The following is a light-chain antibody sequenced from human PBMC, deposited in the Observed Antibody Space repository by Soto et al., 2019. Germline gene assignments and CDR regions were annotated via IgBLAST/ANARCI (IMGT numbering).Light chain of an antibody. Sequence: EIVLTQSPGTLSLSPGERATLSCRASRSVSNNYLAWYQQKPGQAPRLLIYGASSRATGIPDRFSGSGSGTDFTLTISRLEPEDFAVYYCQQYGSSPRTFGQGTKVDI. CDR2: GAS. V-gene: IGKV3-20*01. CDR3: QQYGSSPRT. CDR1: RSVSNNY. J-gene: IGKJ1*01.